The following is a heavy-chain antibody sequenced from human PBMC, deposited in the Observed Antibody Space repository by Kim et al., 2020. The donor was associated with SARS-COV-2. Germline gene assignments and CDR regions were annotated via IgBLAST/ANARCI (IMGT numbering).Heavy chain of an antibody. CDR1: GFTFSDYY. Sequence: GGSLRLSCAASGFTFSDYYMSWIRQAPGKGLEWVSYISSSSSYTNYADSVKGRFTISRDNAKNSLYLQMNSLRAEDTAVYYCARGYENGDYDEDGFDPWGQGTLVTVSS. CDR2: ISSSSSYT. J-gene: IGHJ5*02. V-gene: IGHV3-11*06. CDR3: ARGYENGDYDEDGFDP. D-gene: IGHD4-17*01.